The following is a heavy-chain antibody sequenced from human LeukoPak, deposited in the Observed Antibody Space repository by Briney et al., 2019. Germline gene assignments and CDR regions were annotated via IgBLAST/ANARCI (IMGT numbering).Heavy chain of an antibody. CDR1: GYTFTSYA. CDR3: ARGVHYYDSSGYQEFDY. D-gene: IGHD3-22*01. CDR2: INAGNGNT. Sequence: HRASVKVSCKASGYTFTSYAMHWVRQAPGQRLEWMGWINAGNGNTKYSQEFQGRVTITRDTSASTAYMELSSLRSEDMAVYYCARGVHYYDSSGYQEFDYWGQGTLVTVSS. J-gene: IGHJ4*02. V-gene: IGHV1-3*03.